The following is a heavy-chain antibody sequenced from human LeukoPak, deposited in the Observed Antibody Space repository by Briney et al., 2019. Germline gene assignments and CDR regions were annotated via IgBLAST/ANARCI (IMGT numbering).Heavy chain of an antibody. J-gene: IGHJ4*02. Sequence: PSGTLSLTCTVSGGAISSISSDGGWIRQPPGEGLGWVGSIDYSGSTSYNPSLKSRVTISVDTSKNQFSLKLSSVTAADKAVYYCARRSGDYFDYWGQGTLVTVSS. D-gene: IGHD4-17*01. CDR2: IDYSGST. V-gene: IGHV4-39*01. CDR1: GGAISSISSD. CDR3: ARRSGDYFDY.